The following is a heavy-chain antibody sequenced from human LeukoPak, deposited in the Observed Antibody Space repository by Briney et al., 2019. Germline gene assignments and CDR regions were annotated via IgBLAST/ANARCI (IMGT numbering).Heavy chain of an antibody. Sequence: GESLKISCEGSGYSFTSYWIGWVRQMPGKGLEWMGIIYPGDSDTRYSPSFQGQVTISADKSISTAYLQWSSLKASDTAMYYCARQGIAVAGTSGYYYYMDVWGKGTTVTVSS. CDR1: GYSFTSYW. D-gene: IGHD6-19*01. V-gene: IGHV5-51*01. CDR2: IYPGDSDT. CDR3: ARQGIAVAGTSGYYYYMDV. J-gene: IGHJ6*03.